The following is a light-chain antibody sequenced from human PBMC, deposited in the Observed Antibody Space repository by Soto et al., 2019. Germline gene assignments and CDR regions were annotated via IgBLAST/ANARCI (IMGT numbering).Light chain of an antibody. J-gene: IGKJ2*01. Sequence: EIVMTQSPATLSVSPGERATLSCRASQSVRSNLAWHQQKPGQAPRLLICSASIRATGIPARFSGSGSGTDFTLTISSLQSEDFAIYYCQQYDDWPFTFGQGTKLEIK. V-gene: IGKV3-15*01. CDR3: QQYDDWPFT. CDR1: QSVRSN. CDR2: SAS.